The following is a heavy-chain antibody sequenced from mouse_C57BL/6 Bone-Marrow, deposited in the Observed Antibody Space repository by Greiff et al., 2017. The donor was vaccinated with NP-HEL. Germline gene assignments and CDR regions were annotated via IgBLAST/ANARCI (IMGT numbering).Heavy chain of an antibody. V-gene: IGHV1-69*01. CDR2: IDPSDSYT. CDR3: ARYLDGYYDYVDY. Sequence: QVQLQQPGAELVMPGASVKLSCKASGYTFTSYWMHWVKQRPGQGLEWIGEIDPSDSYTNYNQKFKGKSTLTVDKSSSTAYMQLSSLTSEDSAVYYCARYLDGYYDYVDYWGQGTTLTVSS. J-gene: IGHJ2*01. D-gene: IGHD2-3*01. CDR1: GYTFTSYW.